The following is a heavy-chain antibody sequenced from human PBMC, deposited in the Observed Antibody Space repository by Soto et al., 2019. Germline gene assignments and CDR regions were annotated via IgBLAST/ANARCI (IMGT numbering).Heavy chain of an antibody. V-gene: IGHV4-39*01. CDR3: ARHGITGSYYDAFDI. CDR1: GGPLNRRRCH. J-gene: IGHJ3*02. D-gene: IGHD1-26*01. CDR2: IKYSGTT. Sequence: SETPSITFTVSGGPLNRRRCHLGSLRQPPGKGLEWIASIKYSGTTFYNPSLKSRVTLSVDTSKNQFALKLSSVTAAETAVYYCARHGITGSYYDAFDIWGQGTMVT.